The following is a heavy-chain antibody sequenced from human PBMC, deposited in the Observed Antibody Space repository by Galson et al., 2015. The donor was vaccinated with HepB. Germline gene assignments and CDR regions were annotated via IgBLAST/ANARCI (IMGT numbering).Heavy chain of an antibody. D-gene: IGHD5-12*01. Sequence: SLRLSCADSGFTLSTYTMHWVRQAPGKGLEWVAFISYDGNNKYYGDSVKGRFTISRDTSRKTLYLQMNSLRVEDTAVYYCARGGDSGYDPRYFYMDVWGKGTTVTVSS. V-gene: IGHV3-30-3*01. CDR3: ARGGDSGYDPRYFYMDV. J-gene: IGHJ6*03. CDR1: GFTLSTYT. CDR2: ISYDGNNK.